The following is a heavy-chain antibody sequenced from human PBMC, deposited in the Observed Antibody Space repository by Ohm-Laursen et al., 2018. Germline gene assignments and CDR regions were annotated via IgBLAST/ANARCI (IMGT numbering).Heavy chain of an antibody. V-gene: IGHV4-34*01. Sequence: TLSLTCAVYGGSFSGYYWSWIRQPPGKGLEWIGEINHSGSTNYNPSLKSRVTILVDTSKNQFSLKLSSVTAADTAVYYCARVYYDRGPFDYWGQGTLVTVSS. J-gene: IGHJ4*02. CDR2: INHSGST. CDR3: ARVYYDRGPFDY. CDR1: GGSFSGYY. D-gene: IGHD3-22*01.